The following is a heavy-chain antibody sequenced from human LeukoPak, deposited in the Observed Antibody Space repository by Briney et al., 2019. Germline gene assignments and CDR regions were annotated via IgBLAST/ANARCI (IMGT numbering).Heavy chain of an antibody. V-gene: IGHV4-59*11. CDR3: ARDPTTVTKGLDI. CDR2: ISYIGST. J-gene: IGHJ3*02. CDR1: GGSFSSHY. D-gene: IGHD4-17*01. Sequence: SETLSLTCTVSGGSFSSHYWSWIRQPPGKGLEWIGYISYIGSTNYNPSLKSRVTISVDTSKNQFSLKLSSVTAADTAVYYCARDPTTVTKGLDIWGQGTMVTVSS.